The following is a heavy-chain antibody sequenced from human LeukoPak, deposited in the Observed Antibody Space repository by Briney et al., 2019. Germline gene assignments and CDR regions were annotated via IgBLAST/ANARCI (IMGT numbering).Heavy chain of an antibody. Sequence: GSLRLSCAASGFTFSSYWMSWVRQAPGKGLEWIGYIYYSGSTNYNPSLKSRVTISVDTSKNQFSLKLSSVTAADTAVYYCARSDPDYDEYFQHWGQAPWSPSPQ. CDR3: ARSDPDYDEYFQH. CDR2: IYYSGST. V-gene: IGHV4-59*08. CDR1: GFTFSSYW. D-gene: IGHD3-16*01. J-gene: IGHJ1*01.